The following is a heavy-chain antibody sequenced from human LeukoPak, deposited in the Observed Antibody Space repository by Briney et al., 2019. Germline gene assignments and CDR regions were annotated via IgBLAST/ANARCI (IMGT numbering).Heavy chain of an antibody. CDR1: GGSISTYY. D-gene: IGHD4-17*01. CDR2: IYYSGST. J-gene: IGHJ4*02. Sequence: SETLSLTCTVSGGSISTYYWSWIRHPPGKGLEWIGYIYYSGSTNYNPSLKSRVTISVDTSKNQISLRLSSVTAADTAVYYCARGRDYGDTDFDYWGQGTLVTVSS. CDR3: ARGRDYGDTDFDY. V-gene: IGHV4-59*01.